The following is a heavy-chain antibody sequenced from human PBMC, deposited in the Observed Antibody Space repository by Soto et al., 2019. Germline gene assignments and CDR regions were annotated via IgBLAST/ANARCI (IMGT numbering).Heavy chain of an antibody. CDR3: ATVMIAAAGTDYYYYGMDV. J-gene: IGHJ6*02. Sequence: ASVKVSCKASGYTFTSYYMHWVRQAPGQGLEWMGMINANGGNTSYAQKLQGRVTMTTDTSTSTAYMELRSLRSDDTAVYYCATVMIAAAGTDYYYYGMDVWGQGTTVTVSS. V-gene: IGHV1-46*01. CDR1: GYTFTSYY. CDR2: INANGGNT. D-gene: IGHD6-13*01.